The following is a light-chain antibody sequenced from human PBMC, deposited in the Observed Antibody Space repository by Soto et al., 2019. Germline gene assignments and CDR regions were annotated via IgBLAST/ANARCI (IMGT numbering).Light chain of an antibody. CDR1: QSISSW. V-gene: IGKV1-5*03. Sequence: DIQMTQSPSTLSASVGDRVTITCRASQSISSWLAWYQQKPGKAPKLLFYKASSLESGVPSRFSGSGSGTEFPLTISSLKPDDFAIYYCKQYNSYPYTFGQGTKLEIK. CDR3: KQYNSYPYT. J-gene: IGKJ2*01. CDR2: KAS.